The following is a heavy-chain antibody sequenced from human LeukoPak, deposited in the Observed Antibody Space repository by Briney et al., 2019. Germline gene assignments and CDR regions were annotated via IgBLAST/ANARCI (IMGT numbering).Heavy chain of an antibody. D-gene: IGHD2-2*01. V-gene: IGHV3-21*01. CDR2: ISSSSSYI. J-gene: IGHJ5*02. CDR1: GFTFSSYS. CDR3: ARLLCVGCYQRWFDP. Sequence: GGSLRLSCAASGFTFSSYSMNWVRQAPGKGLEWVSSISSSSSYIYYADSVKGRFTISRDNAKNSLYLQMNSLRAEDTAVYYCARLLCVGCYQRWFDPWGQGTLVTVSS.